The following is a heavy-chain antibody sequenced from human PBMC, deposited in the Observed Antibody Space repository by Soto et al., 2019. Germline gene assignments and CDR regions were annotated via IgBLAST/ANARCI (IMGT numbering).Heavy chain of an antibody. CDR1: GGSISSSSYY. D-gene: IGHD4-17*01. J-gene: IGHJ6*01. Sequence: PSETLSLTCTVSGGSISSSSYYWGWIRQPPGKGLEWIGSIYYSGSTYYNPSLKSRVTISVDTSKNQFSLKLSSVTAADTAVYYCARLIYGDYGGYYYGMDVWGQGTTVTVSS. CDR2: IYYSGST. CDR3: ARLIYGDYGGYYYGMDV. V-gene: IGHV4-39*01.